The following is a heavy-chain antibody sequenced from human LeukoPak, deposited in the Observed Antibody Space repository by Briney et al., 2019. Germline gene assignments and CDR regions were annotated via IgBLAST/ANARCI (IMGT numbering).Heavy chain of an antibody. CDR1: GYTFTGYY. Sequence: GASVKVSCKASGYTFTGYYMHWVRQAPGQGLEWMGWINPNSGGTNYAQKFQGRVTMTRDTSISTAYMELSRLRSDDTAVYYCARSYDYYYYYYMDVWGKGTTVTISS. J-gene: IGHJ6*03. CDR2: INPNSGGT. V-gene: IGHV1-2*02. D-gene: IGHD2-2*01. CDR3: ARSYDYYYYYYMDV.